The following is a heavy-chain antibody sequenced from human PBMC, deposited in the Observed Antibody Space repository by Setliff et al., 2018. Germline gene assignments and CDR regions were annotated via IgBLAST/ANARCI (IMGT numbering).Heavy chain of an antibody. CDR3: ARAGYSSSWIDY. J-gene: IGHJ4*02. CDR2: VYHSGST. V-gene: IGHV4-38-2*02. Sequence: SETLSLTCTVSGYSISSGYYWGWIRQPPGKGLEWIGSVYHSGSTNYNPSLKSRVTISVDKSKNQFSLKLSSVTAADTAVYYCARAGYSSSWIDYWGQGTLVTVSS. D-gene: IGHD6-13*01. CDR1: GYSISSGYY.